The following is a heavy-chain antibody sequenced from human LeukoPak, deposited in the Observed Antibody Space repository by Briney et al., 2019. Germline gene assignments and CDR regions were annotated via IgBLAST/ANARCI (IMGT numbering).Heavy chain of an antibody. Sequence: PGGSLRLSCAASGFTFRSYGMSWVRQAPGKGLEWASGISGSDGSTSYADSVKGRFTISRDNSKNTLYLQMNSLRAEDTAVYYCAKDLGFGELSRYFDLWGRGTLVTVSS. D-gene: IGHD3-10*01. J-gene: IGHJ2*01. CDR3: AKDLGFGELSRYFDL. V-gene: IGHV3-23*01. CDR2: ISGSDGST. CDR1: GFTFRSYG.